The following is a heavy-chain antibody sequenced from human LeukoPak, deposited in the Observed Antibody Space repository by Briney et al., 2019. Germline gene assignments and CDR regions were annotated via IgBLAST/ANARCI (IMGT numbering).Heavy chain of an antibody. Sequence: GSSVKVSCKASGGTFSSYAISWVRQAPGQGLEWIGGIIPIFGTANYAQKFQGRVTITADESTSTAYMELSSLRSEDTAVYYCARVYCTNGVCYTGAFDYWGQGTLVTVSS. CDR1: GGTFSSYA. CDR2: IIPIFGTA. D-gene: IGHD2-8*01. J-gene: IGHJ4*02. V-gene: IGHV1-69*01. CDR3: ARVYCTNGVCYTGAFDY.